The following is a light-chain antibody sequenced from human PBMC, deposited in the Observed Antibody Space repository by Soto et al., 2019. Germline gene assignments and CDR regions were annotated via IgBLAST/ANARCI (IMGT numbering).Light chain of an antibody. Sequence: QSGLTQPASVSGSPGQSITISCTGTSSNVGSYKLVSWYQQHPGKAPKLMIFEVNKRPSGVSNCFSGSKSGNTASLTISGLKVEDDADYYCCSSGGSPTYVFGTGTKLTVL. CDR3: CSSGGSPTYV. CDR1: SSNVGSYKL. CDR2: EVN. J-gene: IGLJ1*01. V-gene: IGLV2-23*02.